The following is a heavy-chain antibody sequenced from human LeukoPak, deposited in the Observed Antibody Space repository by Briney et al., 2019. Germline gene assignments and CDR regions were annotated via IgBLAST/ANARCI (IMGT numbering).Heavy chain of an antibody. CDR2: TSSSSSYI. CDR1: GFTFSSYS. CDR3: ARDFPNAPRASPFDY. J-gene: IGHJ4*02. D-gene: IGHD2-2*01. V-gene: IGHV3-21*01. Sequence: GGSLRLSCAASGFTFSSYSMNWVRQAPGKGLEWVSSTSSSSSYIYYADSVKGRFTISRDNAKNSLYLQMNSLRAEDTAVYYCARDFPNAPRASPFDYWGQGTLVTVSS.